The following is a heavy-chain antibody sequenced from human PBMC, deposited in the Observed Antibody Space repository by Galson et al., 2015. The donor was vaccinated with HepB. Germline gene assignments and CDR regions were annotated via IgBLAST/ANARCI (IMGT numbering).Heavy chain of an antibody. V-gene: IGHV1-69*04. CDR3: ARDPAQLWLSGGLSDY. Sequence: SVKVSCKASGGTFSSYAISWVRQAPGQGLEWMGRIIPILGIANYAQEFQGRVTITADKSTSTAYMELSSLRSEDTAVYYCARDPAQLWLSGGLSDYWGQGTLVTVSS. CDR2: IIPILGIA. D-gene: IGHD5-18*01. CDR1: GGTFSSYA. J-gene: IGHJ4*02.